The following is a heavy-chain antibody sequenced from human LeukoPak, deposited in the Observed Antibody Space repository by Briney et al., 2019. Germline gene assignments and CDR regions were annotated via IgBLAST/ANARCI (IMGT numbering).Heavy chain of an antibody. CDR3: ARSGDSCAYYSF. D-gene: IGHD3-22*01. Sequence: PSETLSLTCTVSGASIRIHLWTWLRQPPGKGLEWIGNVYYVGSTSYSPTLKSRVTISLDTSKNQFSLEMNSVTAADTAVYYCARSGDSCAYYSFWGQGILVTVSS. CDR1: GASIRIHL. J-gene: IGHJ4*02. CDR2: VYYVGST. V-gene: IGHV4-59*11.